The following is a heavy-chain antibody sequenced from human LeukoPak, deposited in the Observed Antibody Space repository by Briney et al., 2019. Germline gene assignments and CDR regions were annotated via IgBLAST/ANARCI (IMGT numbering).Heavy chain of an antibody. V-gene: IGHV3-23*01. D-gene: IGHD6-13*01. CDR3: AKGGPLIAAAGDYFDY. Sequence: GGSLRLSCAASGFTFSSYAMSWVRQAPGKGLGWVSAISGSGGSTYYADSVKGRFTISRDNSKNTLYLQMNSLRAEDTAVYYCAKGGPLIAAAGDYFDYWGQGTLVTVSS. CDR2: ISGSGGST. J-gene: IGHJ4*02. CDR1: GFTFSSYA.